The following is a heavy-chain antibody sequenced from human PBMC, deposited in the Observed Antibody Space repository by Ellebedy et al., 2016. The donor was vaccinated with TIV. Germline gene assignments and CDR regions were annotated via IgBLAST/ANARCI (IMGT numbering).Heavy chain of an antibody. CDR3: ATYGSGTYASFDY. CDR1: GGPFRNFE. J-gene: IGHJ4*02. Sequence: ASVKVSCKASGGPFRNFEISWVRQAPGQGLEWMGWISGYNGDTKYAQKVQGRVSMTTDTSTSTAYMELRSLRYDDTALYYCATYGSGTYASFDYWGQGTLVTVSS. CDR2: ISGYNGDT. V-gene: IGHV1-18*01. D-gene: IGHD3-10*01.